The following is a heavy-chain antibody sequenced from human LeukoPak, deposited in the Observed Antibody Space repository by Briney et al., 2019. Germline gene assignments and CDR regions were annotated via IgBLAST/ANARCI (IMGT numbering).Heavy chain of an antibody. CDR1: GFTFSSYG. Sequence: PGGSLRLSCAASGFTFSSYGMHWVRQAPGKGLEWVAVISYDGSNKYYADSVKSRFTISRDNSKNTLYLQMNSLRAEDTAVYYCAGDSSGYYRRGWFDPWGQGTLVTVSS. V-gene: IGHV3-30*03. J-gene: IGHJ5*02. D-gene: IGHD3-22*01. CDR3: AGDSSGYYRRGWFDP. CDR2: ISYDGSNK.